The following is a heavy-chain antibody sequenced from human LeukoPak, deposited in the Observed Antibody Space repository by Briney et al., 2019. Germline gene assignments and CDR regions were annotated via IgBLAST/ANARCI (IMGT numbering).Heavy chain of an antibody. CDR3: ARGMTQCMDV. D-gene: IGHD2-8*01. J-gene: IGHJ6*03. CDR2: IIPIFGTA. CDR1: GGTFSSYA. Sequence: GASVKVSCKASGGTFSSYAISWVRQAPGQGLEWMGGIIPIFGTANYAQKFQGRVTITADESASTAYMELSSLRSEDTAVYYCARGMTQCMDVWGKGTSVTVSS. V-gene: IGHV1-69*13.